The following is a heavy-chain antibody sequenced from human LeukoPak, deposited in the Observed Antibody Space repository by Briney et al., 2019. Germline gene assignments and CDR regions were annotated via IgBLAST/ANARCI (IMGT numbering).Heavy chain of an antibody. D-gene: IGHD3-22*01. J-gene: IGHJ4*02. CDR1: GGTSNSHA. CDR3: ATTNDGGGYQWGDFFDF. V-gene: IGHV1-69*04. CDR2: SIPNLGTT. Sequence: GSSVRVSCKASGGTSNSHAISRVRQAPGQGLEWMGRSIPNLGTTNRAQNFQDRVTLTADKSTNTAYMELTSLTSDDTAVYYCATTNDGGGYQWGDFFDFWGQGTLVTVSS.